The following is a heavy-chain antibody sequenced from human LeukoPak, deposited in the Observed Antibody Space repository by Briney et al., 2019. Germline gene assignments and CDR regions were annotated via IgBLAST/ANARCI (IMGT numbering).Heavy chain of an antibody. Sequence: GASVTVSCKASGYTFTGYYMHWVRQAPGQGLEWMGWINPNSGGTNYAQKFQGRVTMTRDTSISTAYMELSRLRSDDTAVYYCARVKLRYFDWLIYWGQGTLVTVSS. CDR1: GYTFTGYY. D-gene: IGHD3-9*01. CDR3: ARVKLRYFDWLIY. J-gene: IGHJ4*02. V-gene: IGHV1-2*02. CDR2: INPNSGGT.